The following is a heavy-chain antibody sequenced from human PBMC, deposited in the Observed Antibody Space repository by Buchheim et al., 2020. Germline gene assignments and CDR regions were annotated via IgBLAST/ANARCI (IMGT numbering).Heavy chain of an antibody. CDR3: ARGRSSGLVDYLDS. D-gene: IGHD3-22*01. CDR1: GFTFSNYA. CDR2: IVASYDGT. Sequence: EVQLLESGGGLVQPGGSLRLSCAASGFTFSNYAMIWVRQAPGKGLEWVSTIVASYDGTFFADSVKGRFFISRDNSKNTGSLHMSSLRVDDTAVYYCARGRSSGLVDYLDSWGLGTL. J-gene: IGHJ4*02. V-gene: IGHV3-23*01.